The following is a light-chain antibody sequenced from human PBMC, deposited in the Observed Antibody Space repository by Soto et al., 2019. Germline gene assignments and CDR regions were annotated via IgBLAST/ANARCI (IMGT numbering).Light chain of an antibody. CDR1: QSVNSY. J-gene: IGKJ3*01. Sequence: EILLTQSPPTLSLSPGERATLSCRASQSVNSYLAWYQQKPGQAPRLLIYSGAIRATGIPARFSGSGSATDFTLTISRLEPEDFGIYYCQQRHNWPFTFGPGTKVDF. CDR2: SGA. CDR3: QQRHNWPFT. V-gene: IGKV3-11*01.